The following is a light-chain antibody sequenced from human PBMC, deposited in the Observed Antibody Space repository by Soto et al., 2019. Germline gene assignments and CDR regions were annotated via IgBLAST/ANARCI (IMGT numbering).Light chain of an antibody. CDR3: QQYVDAPWT. CDR2: GAS. J-gene: IGKJ1*01. CDR1: QSVSSN. Sequence: VMTQSPATVSLSPGEIATLSWRASQSVSSNLAWYQQKPGQAPRLLIYGASSRATGIPDRFSGSGSGTDFTLTISRLEPEDFAVYFCQQYVDAPWTFGQGTKVDI. V-gene: IGKV3-20*01.